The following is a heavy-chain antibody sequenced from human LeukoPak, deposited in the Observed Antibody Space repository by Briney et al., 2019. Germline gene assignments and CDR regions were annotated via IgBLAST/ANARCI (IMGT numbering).Heavy chain of an antibody. CDR1: GFTFSSYA. D-gene: IGHD3-10*01. CDR2: ISYDGSNK. CDR3: AREVRRILLWFGELYS. V-gene: IGHV3-30*04. Sequence: GGSLRLSCAASGFTFSSYATHWVRQAPGKGLEWVAVISYDGSNKYYADSVKGRFTISRDNSKNTLYLQMNSLRAEDTAVYYCAREVRRILLWFGELYSWGQGTLVTVSS. J-gene: IGHJ5*02.